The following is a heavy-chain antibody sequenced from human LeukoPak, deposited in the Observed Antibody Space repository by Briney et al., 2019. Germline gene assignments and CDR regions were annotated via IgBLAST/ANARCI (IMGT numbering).Heavy chain of an antibody. V-gene: IGHV4-4*07. CDR3: ARDAGYCSSTSCYPFKGFDP. J-gene: IGHJ5*02. D-gene: IGHD2-2*01. CDR1: GGSVSSYY. CDR2: IYTSGST. Sequence: SETLSLTCTVSGGSVSSYYWSWIRQPAGKGLEWIGRIYTSGSTNYNPSLKSRVTMSVDTSKNQFSLKLSSVTAADTAVYYCARDAGYCSSTSCYPFKGFDPWGQGTLVTVSS.